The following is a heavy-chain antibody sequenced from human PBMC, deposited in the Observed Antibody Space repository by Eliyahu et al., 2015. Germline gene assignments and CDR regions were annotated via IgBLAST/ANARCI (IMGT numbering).Heavy chain of an antibody. CDR1: GFTVSSDY. Sequence: EVQLVETGGDLIQPGGSLRLSCAASGFTVSSDYMSWVRQAPGKGLEWVSIIFSSGRTYYADSVKGRFTISRDNSKNSLYLQMNSLRVEDTAVYYCARDISFQHWGQGTLVSVSS. CDR3: ARDISFQH. J-gene: IGHJ1*01. CDR2: IFSSGRT. D-gene: IGHD3-3*02. V-gene: IGHV3-53*02.